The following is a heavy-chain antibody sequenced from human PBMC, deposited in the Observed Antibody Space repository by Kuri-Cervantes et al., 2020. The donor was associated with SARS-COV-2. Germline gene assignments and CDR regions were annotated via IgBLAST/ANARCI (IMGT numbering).Heavy chain of an antibody. V-gene: IGHV1-46*01. CDR3: ARDEADSSGWIGEY. CDR1: GYMFTTHY. J-gene: IGHJ4*02. CDR2: VNPSGDHT. Sequence: ASVKVSCKASGYMFTTHYMHWVRQAPGQGLEWMGMVNPSGDHTNYAQRFQGRVTMIRDTTTNTAYMELRSLTSADTAVYYCARDEADSSGWIGEYWGQGTLVTVSS. D-gene: IGHD6-19*01.